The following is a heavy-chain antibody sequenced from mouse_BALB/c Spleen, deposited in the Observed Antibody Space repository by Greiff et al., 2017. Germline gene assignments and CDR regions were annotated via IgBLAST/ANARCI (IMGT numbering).Heavy chain of an antibody. J-gene: IGHJ3*01. CDR2: ISSGGSYT. CDR1: GFTFSSYA. Sequence: EVKLMESGGGLVKPGGSLKLSCAASGFTFSSYAMSWVRQTPEKRLEWVATISSGGSYTYYPDSVKGRFTISRDNAKNTLYLQMSSLRSEDTAMYYCARHGGQAWFAYWGQGTLVTVSA. D-gene: IGHD6-1*01. V-gene: IGHV5-9-3*01. CDR3: ARHGGQAWFAY.